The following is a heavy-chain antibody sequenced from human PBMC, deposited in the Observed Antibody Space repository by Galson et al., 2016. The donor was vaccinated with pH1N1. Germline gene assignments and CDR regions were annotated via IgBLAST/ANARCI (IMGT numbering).Heavy chain of an antibody. CDR3: ARDIWISGYCSSISCSNLDD. CDR1: GFKFSDYG. Sequence: SLRLSCAASGFKFSDYGMHWVRQAPGKGLEWVAIVWAHVDNKYYADSVKGRFTISKDNSKNTLYLQMNSLRAEDTAVYYCARDIWISGYCSSISCSNLDDWGQGTLVTVSS. D-gene: IGHD2-2*01. J-gene: IGHJ4*02. V-gene: IGHV3-33*01. CDR2: VWAHVDNK.